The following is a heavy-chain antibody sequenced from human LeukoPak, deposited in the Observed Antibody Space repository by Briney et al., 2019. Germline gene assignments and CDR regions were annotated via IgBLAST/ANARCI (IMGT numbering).Heavy chain of an antibody. Sequence: PSETLSLTCSVSGGSIGTYYWSWIRHSPGKGLEWIGYIYYSGSTDYNPSLKSRVTISVDTSKSQFSLKLSSVTAADTAVYYCARVSCSSTSCYTFDYWGQGTLVTVSS. D-gene: IGHD2-2*02. CDR3: ARVSCSSTSCYTFDY. J-gene: IGHJ4*02. V-gene: IGHV4-59*08. CDR1: GGSIGTYY. CDR2: IYYSGST.